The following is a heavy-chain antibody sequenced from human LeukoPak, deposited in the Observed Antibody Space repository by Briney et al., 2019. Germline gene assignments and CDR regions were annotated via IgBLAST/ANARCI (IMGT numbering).Heavy chain of an antibody. J-gene: IGHJ6*03. CDR3: ARDSGAAYDFWSGFTPDYYYYYMDV. V-gene: IGHV4-61*02. Sequence: SQTLSLTCTVSGGSISSGSYYWSWIRQPAGKGLEWIGRIYTSGSTNYNPSLKSRVTISVDTSKNQFSLKLSSVTAADTAVYYCARDSGAAYDFWSGFTPDYYYYYMDVWGKGTTVTVSS. D-gene: IGHD3-3*01. CDR2: IYTSGST. CDR1: GGSISSGSYY.